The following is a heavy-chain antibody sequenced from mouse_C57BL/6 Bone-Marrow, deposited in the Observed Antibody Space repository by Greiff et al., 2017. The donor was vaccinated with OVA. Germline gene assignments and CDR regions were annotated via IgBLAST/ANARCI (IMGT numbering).Heavy chain of an antibody. D-gene: IGHD1-1*01. CDR3: ARRNYYYGSSHWYFDV. Sequence: QVKLQQPGAELVMPGASVKLSCKASGYTFTSYWMHWVKQRPGQGLEWIGEIDPSDSYTNYNQKFKGKSTLTLDKSSSTAYMQLSSLTSEDSAVYYCARRNYYYGSSHWYFDVWGTGTTVTVSS. J-gene: IGHJ1*03. CDR2: IDPSDSYT. V-gene: IGHV1-69*01. CDR1: GYTFTSYW.